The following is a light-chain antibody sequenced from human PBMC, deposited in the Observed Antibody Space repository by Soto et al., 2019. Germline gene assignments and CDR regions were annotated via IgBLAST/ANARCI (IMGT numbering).Light chain of an antibody. Sequence: QSALTQPASVSGSPGQSITISCTGTSSDVGGYNYVSWYQQHPGKAPKLMIYDVSNRPSGVSNRFSGSKSGNTASLTISGLQAEDEADYYCSSYTISTLVEFGGGTQLTVL. V-gene: IGLV2-14*01. CDR1: SSDVGGYNY. CDR2: DVS. CDR3: SSYTISTLVE. J-gene: IGLJ2*01.